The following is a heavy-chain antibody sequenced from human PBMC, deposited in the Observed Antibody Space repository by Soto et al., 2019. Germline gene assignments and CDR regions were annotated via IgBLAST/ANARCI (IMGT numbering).Heavy chain of an antibody. J-gene: IGHJ3*02. Sequence: QVRLVQSGAEVKKPGSSVKVSCKASGGTFSSYAISWVRQAPGQGLEWMGGIIPIFGTANYAQKFQGRVTITADESTSTAYMELSRLRSEDTAVYYCARDLGHCSGGSCYPDAFDIWGQGTMVTVSS. CDR3: ARDLGHCSGGSCYPDAFDI. V-gene: IGHV1-69*12. CDR2: IIPIFGTA. CDR1: GGTFSSYA. D-gene: IGHD2-15*01.